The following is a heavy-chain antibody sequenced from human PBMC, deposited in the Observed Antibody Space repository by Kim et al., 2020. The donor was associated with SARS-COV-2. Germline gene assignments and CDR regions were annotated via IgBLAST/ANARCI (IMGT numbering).Heavy chain of an antibody. D-gene: IGHD1-26*01. CDR3: ARDGRGLQPDFDY. V-gene: IGHV3-21*01. J-gene: IGHJ4*02. Sequence: YADSVKGRFTSSRDNAKNSLYLQMNRLRAEDTAGYYCARDGRGLQPDFDYWGQGTLVTVSS.